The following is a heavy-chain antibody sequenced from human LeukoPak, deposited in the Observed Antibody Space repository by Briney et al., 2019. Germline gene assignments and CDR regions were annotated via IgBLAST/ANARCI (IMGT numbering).Heavy chain of an antibody. J-gene: IGHJ4*02. Sequence: PSETLSLTCAVYGGSFSGYYWSWIRQPPGKGLEWIGEINHSGSTNYNPSLKSRVTISVDTPKNQFSLKLSSVTAADTAVYYCARGPRRITMVRGVMDFDYWGQGTLVTVSS. V-gene: IGHV4-34*01. CDR1: GGSFSGYY. CDR2: INHSGST. CDR3: ARGPRRITMVRGVMDFDY. D-gene: IGHD3-10*01.